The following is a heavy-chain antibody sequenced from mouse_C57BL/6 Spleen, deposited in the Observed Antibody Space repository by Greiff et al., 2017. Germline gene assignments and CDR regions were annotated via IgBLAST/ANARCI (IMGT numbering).Heavy chain of an antibody. D-gene: IGHD1-1*01. CDR1: GYTFTDYY. Sequence: QVQLQQSGAELVRPGASVKLSYKASGYTFTDYYINWVKQRPGQGLEWIARIYPGSGNTYYNEKFKGKATLTAEKSSSTAYMQLSSLTSEDSAVYFCARSYYYGSSLYYYAMDYWGQGTSVTVSS. J-gene: IGHJ4*01. V-gene: IGHV1-76*01. CDR2: IYPGSGNT. CDR3: ARSYYYGSSLYYYAMDY.